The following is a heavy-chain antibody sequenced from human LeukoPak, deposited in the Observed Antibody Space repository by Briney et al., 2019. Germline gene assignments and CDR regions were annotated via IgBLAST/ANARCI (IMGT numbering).Heavy chain of an antibody. CDR2: INPNSGGT. V-gene: IGHV1-2*02. J-gene: IGHJ4*02. D-gene: IGHD2-21*01. CDR1: GYSFTDYY. Sequence: EASVKVSCKTSGYSFTDYYMHWVRQAPGQGLVWMGWINPNSGGTSSAQKFQGRVSMTRDTSITTVYMEVSWLTPDDTAIYYCARADRLDGGPYLIGPRGQGTLVTVSS. CDR3: ARADRLDGGPYLIGP.